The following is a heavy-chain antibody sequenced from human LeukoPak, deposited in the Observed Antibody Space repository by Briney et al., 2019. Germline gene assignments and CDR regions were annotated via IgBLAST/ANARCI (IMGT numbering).Heavy chain of an antibody. D-gene: IGHD5-12*01. J-gene: IGHJ4*02. CDR1: GFTFSSYA. CDR3: VRRGPNNSGLDY. Sequence: GGSLRLSCAAAGFTFSSYAMSWVRQAPGKGLEWVASITSTSTYIYYADSVQGRFAVSRDNAKNSLYLQMNSLRAEDTAVFYCVRRGPNNSGLDYWGQGTLVTVSS. V-gene: IGHV3-21*01. CDR2: ITSTSTYI.